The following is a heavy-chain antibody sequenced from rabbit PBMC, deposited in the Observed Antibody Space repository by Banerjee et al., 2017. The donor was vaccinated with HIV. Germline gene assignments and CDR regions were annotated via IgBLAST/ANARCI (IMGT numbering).Heavy chain of an antibody. CDR3: ARERPGDVGGGAAAFNL. D-gene: IGHD2-1*01. V-gene: IGHV1S47*01. Sequence: QEQLVESGGGLVQPEGSPTLTCKASGFDFSSSAMCWVRQAPGKGPEWIACIYNGDGSTYYASWVNGRFSISKSTSLNTVTLQLNSLTAADTATYFCARERPGDVGGGAAAFNLWGPGTLVTVS. CDR2: IYNGDGST. J-gene: IGHJ4*01. CDR1: GFDFSSSA.